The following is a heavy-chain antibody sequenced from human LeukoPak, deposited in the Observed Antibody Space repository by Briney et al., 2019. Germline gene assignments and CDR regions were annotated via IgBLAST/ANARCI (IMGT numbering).Heavy chain of an antibody. D-gene: IGHD2-2*01. CDR1: GYTFTGYY. J-gene: IGHJ5*02. CDR3: AREAWVIRYCSSTSCPRDWFDP. Sequence: ASVKVSCKASGYTFTGYYMHWVRQAPGQGLEWMGWINPNSGGTNYAQKFQGRVTMTRDTSISTAYMELSRLRSDDTAVYCCAREAWVIRYCSSTSCPRDWFDPWGQGTLVTVSS. V-gene: IGHV1-2*02. CDR2: INPNSGGT.